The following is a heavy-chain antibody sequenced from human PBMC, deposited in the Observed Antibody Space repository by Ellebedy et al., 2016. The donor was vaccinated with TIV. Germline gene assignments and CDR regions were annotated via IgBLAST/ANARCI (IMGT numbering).Heavy chain of an antibody. CDR2: IIPIFGTA. V-gene: IGHV1-69*13. CDR1: GGTFSSYA. CDR3: ASKTGLLHYYGMDV. J-gene: IGHJ6*02. D-gene: IGHD1-1*01. Sequence: AASVKVSCKASGGTFSSYAISWVRQAPGQGLEWMGGIIPIFGTANYAQKFQGRVTITADESTSTAYMELSSLRSEDTAVYYCASKTGLLHYYGMDVWGQGTTVTVSS.